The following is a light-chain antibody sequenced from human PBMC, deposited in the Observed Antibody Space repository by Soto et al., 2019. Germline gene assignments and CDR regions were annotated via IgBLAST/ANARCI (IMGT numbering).Light chain of an antibody. CDR2: EVS. CDR1: SSDVGGYNY. J-gene: IGLJ2*01. Sequence: QSVLTQPASVSGSPGQSITISCTGTSSDVGGYNYVSWYQQHPGKAPKLMIYEVSNRPSGVSNRFSGSKSGNTASLTISGLQAEDEADYYCSSYTSSSTSVVFGGGTKRTVL. CDR3: SSYTSSSTSVV. V-gene: IGLV2-14*01.